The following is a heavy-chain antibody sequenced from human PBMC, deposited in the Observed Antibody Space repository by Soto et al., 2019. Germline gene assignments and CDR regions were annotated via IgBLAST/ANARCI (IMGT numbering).Heavy chain of an antibody. CDR3: ARDSGYSSVWYNY. Sequence: EVQLVESGGGLVQPGGSLRLSCAASGFTFSSYEMNWVRQAPGKGLEWVSYISSSGSTIYYADSVKGRFTISRDNAKNSLYLQMNSLRAEDTAVYYCARDSGYSSVWYNYWGQGTLVTVSS. CDR1: GFTFSSYE. V-gene: IGHV3-48*03. J-gene: IGHJ4*02. D-gene: IGHD6-19*01. CDR2: ISSSGSTI.